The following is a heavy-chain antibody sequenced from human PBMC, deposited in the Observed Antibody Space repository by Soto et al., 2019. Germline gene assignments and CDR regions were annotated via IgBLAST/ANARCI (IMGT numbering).Heavy chain of an antibody. CDR1: GFSLSTSGMC. CDR2: IDWDDDK. J-gene: IGHJ4*02. CDR3: ARSTLIVGATTDFDY. V-gene: IGHV2-70*11. Sequence: GSGPTLVNPTQTLTLTCTFSGFSLSTSGMCVSWIRQPPGKALEWLARIDWDDDKYYSTSLKTRLTISKDTSKNQVVLTMTNMDPVDTATYYCARSTLIVGATTDFDYWGQGTLVTVSS. D-gene: IGHD1-26*01.